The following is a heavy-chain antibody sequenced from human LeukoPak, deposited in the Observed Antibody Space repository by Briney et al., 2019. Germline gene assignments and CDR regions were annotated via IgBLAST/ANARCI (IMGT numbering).Heavy chain of an antibody. Sequence: PSETLSLTCAVSGDSISSNNWWTWVRQPPGKGLEWIGEIYHSGSANYKSSLKSQVTISLDKSKNQFSLKLSSVTAADTAVYYCARNSGNTDFHYWGQGTLVTVSS. V-gene: IGHV4-4*02. CDR2: IYHSGSA. D-gene: IGHD1-26*01. CDR3: ARNSGNTDFHY. CDR1: GDSISSNNW. J-gene: IGHJ4*02.